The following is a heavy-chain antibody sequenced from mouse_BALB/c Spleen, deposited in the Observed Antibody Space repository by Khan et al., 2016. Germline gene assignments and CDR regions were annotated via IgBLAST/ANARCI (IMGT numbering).Heavy chain of an antibody. CDR2: IRSKSNNYAT. Sequence: EVQLVESGGGLVQPKGSLKLSCAASGFTFNTYAMNWVRQAPGKGLEWVARIRSKSNNYATYYADSVKDRFTISRDDSQSMLYLQMNNLKTEDTAMYYCVRTVPFAYWGQGTLVTVSA. D-gene: IGHD1-1*01. CDR3: VRTVPFAY. CDR1: GFTFNTYA. V-gene: IGHV10-1*02. J-gene: IGHJ3*01.